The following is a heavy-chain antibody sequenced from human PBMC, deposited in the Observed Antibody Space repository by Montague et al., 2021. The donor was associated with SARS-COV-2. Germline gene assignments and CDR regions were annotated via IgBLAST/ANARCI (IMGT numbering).Heavy chain of an antibody. D-gene: IGHD2-2*01. J-gene: IGHJ4*02. CDR2: ISNAGRT. CDR1: GASISSADYY. CDR3: ARQLPSYCSTNKCYTYYFDD. V-gene: IGHV4-39*01. Sequence: SETLSLTCTVSGASISSADYYWSWIRQSPGKGLEWIGRISNAGRTYYNPSLSSLVSFSMDTSKNHFSLILNSVTAADTAVYFCARQLPSYCSTNKCYTYYFDDWGQGALVTVSS.